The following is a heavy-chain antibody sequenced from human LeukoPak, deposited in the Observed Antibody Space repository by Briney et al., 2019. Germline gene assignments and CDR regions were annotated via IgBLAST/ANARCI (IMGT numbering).Heavy chain of an antibody. D-gene: IGHD5-18*01. CDR3: ARGVTGKEFDY. Sequence: SETLSLTCAVYGGSFSGYYWGWIRQPPGKGLEWIGEINHSGSTNYNPSLKSRVTISVDTSKNQFSLKLSSVTAADTAVYYCARGVTGKEFDYWGQGTLVTVSS. CDR1: GGSFSGYY. J-gene: IGHJ4*02. V-gene: IGHV4-34*01. CDR2: INHSGST.